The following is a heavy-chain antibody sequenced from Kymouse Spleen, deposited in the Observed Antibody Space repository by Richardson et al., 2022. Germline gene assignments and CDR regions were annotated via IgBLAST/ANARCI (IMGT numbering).Heavy chain of an antibody. J-gene: IGHJ4*02. Sequence: EVQLVESGGGLVQPGRSLRLSCAASGFTFDDYAMHWVRQAPGKGLEWVSGISWNSGSIGYADSVKGRFTISRDNAKNSLYLQMNSLRAEDTALYYCAKEPGIAAAGPFDYWGQGTLVTVSS. CDR2: ISWNSGSI. CDR3: AKEPGIAAAGPFDY. V-gene: IGHV3-9*01. CDR1: GFTFDDYA. D-gene: IGHD6-13*01.